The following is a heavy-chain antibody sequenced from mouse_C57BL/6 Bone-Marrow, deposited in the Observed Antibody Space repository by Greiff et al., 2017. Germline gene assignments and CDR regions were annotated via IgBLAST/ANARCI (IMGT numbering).Heavy chain of an antibody. CDR1: GFTFSSYA. CDR3: ARDYGSSFDY. V-gene: IGHV5-4*01. D-gene: IGHD1-1*01. Sequence: EVKLMESGGGLVKPGGSLKLSCAASGFTFSSYAMSWVRQTPEKRLEWVATISDGGSYTYYPDKLKGRFTISRDNAKNNLYLQMSHLKSEDTAMYYCARDYGSSFDYWGQGTTLTVSS. J-gene: IGHJ2*01. CDR2: ISDGGSYT.